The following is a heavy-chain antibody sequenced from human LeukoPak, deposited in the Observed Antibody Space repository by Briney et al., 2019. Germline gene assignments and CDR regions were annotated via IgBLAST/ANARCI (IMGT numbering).Heavy chain of an antibody. CDR2: VYTGGRT. CDR3: ARDRGINAFDY. D-gene: IGHD6-13*01. CDR1: GFTVLTNY. Sequence: RGSLRLSCAASGFTVLTNYMSWVRQAPGKGLEWVSVVYTGGRTYYVDSVKGRFTISRDISNNTLHLQMNSLRADDSAVYYCARDRGINAFDYWGQGNLVTVSS. J-gene: IGHJ4*02. V-gene: IGHV3-53*01.